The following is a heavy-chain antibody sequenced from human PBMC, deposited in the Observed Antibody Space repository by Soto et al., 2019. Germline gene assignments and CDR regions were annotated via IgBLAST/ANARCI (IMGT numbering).Heavy chain of an antibody. CDR3: VKGAYYDILTGLWPSYFDY. CDR2: ISSNGGST. D-gene: IGHD3-9*01. CDR1: GFTFSSYA. V-gene: IGHV3-64D*06. Sequence: GGSLRLSCSASGFTFSSYAMHWVRQAPGKGLEYVSAISSNGGSTYYADSVKGRFTISRDNSKNTLYLQMSSLRAEDTAVYYCVKGAYYDILTGLWPSYFDYWGQGTLVTVS. J-gene: IGHJ4*02.